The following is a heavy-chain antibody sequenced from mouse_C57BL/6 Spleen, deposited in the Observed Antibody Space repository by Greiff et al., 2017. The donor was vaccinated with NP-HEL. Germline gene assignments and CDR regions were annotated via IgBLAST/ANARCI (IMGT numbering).Heavy chain of an antibody. V-gene: IGHV1-42*01. CDR2: INPSTGGT. CDR3: ATYYDYDGTWYFDV. J-gene: IGHJ1*03. Sequence: EVQLVESGPELVKPGASVKISCKASGYSFTGYYMNWVKQSPEKSLEWIGEINPSTGGTTYNQKFKAKATLTVDKSSSTAYMQLKSLTSEDSAVYYCATYYDYDGTWYFDVWGTGTTVTVSS. CDR1: GYSFTGYY. D-gene: IGHD2-4*01.